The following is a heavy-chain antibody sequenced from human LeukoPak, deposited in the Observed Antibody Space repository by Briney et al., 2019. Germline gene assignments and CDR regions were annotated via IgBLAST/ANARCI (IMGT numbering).Heavy chain of an antibody. CDR2: ISGSGGST. J-gene: IGHJ4*02. V-gene: IGHV3-23*01. Sequence: GGSLRLSCAASGFTFSTYAMSWVRQAPGKGLEWVSGISGSGGSTYYADSVKGRFTISRDNSKHTVYLQMSSLRAEDTAVYYCAKESVVRVMGFDYWGQGTLVTVSS. D-gene: IGHD3-16*01. CDR1: GFTFSTYA. CDR3: AKESVVRVMGFDY.